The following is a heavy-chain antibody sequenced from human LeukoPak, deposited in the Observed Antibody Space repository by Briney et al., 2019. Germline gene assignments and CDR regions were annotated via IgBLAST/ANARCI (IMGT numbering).Heavy chain of an antibody. D-gene: IGHD3-22*01. Sequence: ASVKVSCKXSGYTFTSYGISWVRQAPGQGLEWMGWISAYNGNTNYAQKLQGRVTMTTDTSTSTAYMELRSLRSDDTAVYYCARDMGYYDSSTFDYWGQGTLVTVSS. CDR1: GYTFTSYG. CDR2: ISAYNGNT. J-gene: IGHJ4*02. CDR3: ARDMGYYDSSTFDY. V-gene: IGHV1-18*01.